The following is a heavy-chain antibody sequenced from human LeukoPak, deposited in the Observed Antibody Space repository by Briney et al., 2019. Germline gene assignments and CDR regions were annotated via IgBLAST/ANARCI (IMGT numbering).Heavy chain of an antibody. CDR3: ARDTTIVVVPAAIGDFDY. CDR1: GFTFSSYW. D-gene: IGHD2-2*02. J-gene: IGHJ4*02. CDR2: INRDGSST. V-gene: IGHV3-74*01. Sequence: PGGSLRLSCAASGFTFSSYWMHWVRQAPGKGLVWVSRINRDGSSTSYVDSVKGRFTISRDNAKNTLYLQMNSLRAEDTAVYYCARDTTIVVVPAAIGDFDYWGQGTLVTVSS.